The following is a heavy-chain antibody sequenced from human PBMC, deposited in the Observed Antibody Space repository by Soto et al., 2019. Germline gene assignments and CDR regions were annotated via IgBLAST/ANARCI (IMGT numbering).Heavy chain of an antibody. J-gene: IGHJ6*03. CDR3: ARVRSFIVVVPASFYYYYYYMDV. D-gene: IGHD2-2*01. CDR1: GVSISSTTYY. Sequence: PSETLSLTCTVSGVSISSTTYYWGWIRQPPGKGLEWIGSIYYSGSTYYNPSLKSRVTISVDTSKNQFSLKLSSVTAADTVVYYCARVRSFIVVVPASFYYYYYYMDVWGKGTTVTVSS. V-gene: IGHV4-39*01. CDR2: IYYSGST.